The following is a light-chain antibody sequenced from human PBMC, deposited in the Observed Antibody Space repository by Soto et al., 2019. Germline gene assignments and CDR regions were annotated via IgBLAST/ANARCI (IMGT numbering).Light chain of an antibody. CDR3: QQYNSLIT. CDR1: QSISSW. CDR2: DAS. Sequence: DIALTQSPSTLSASLGDRVPITSRASQSISSWLAWYQQKPGKAPKLLIYDASSLESGVPSRFSGSGSGTEFTLTISSLQPDDFATYYCQQYNSLITFGQGTRLEI. J-gene: IGKJ5*01. V-gene: IGKV1-5*01.